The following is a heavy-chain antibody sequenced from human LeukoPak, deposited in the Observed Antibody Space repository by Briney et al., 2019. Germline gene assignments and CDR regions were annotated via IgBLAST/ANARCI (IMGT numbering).Heavy chain of an antibody. Sequence: SVKASCKASGGTFSSYAISWVRQAPGQGLEWLGRIIPIFGTANYAQKFQGRVTITTDESTSTAYMELSSLRSEDTAVYYCARGRAAGRSAGLDDYWGQGTLVTVSS. J-gene: IGHJ4*02. CDR2: IIPIFGTA. CDR3: ARGRAAGRSAGLDDY. CDR1: GGTFSSYA. D-gene: IGHD6-13*01. V-gene: IGHV1-69*05.